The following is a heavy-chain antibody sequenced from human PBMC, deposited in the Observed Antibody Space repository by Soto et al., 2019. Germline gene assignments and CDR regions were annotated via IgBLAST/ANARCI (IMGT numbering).Heavy chain of an antibody. D-gene: IGHD2-8*02. CDR1: GFTVSSYG. V-gene: IGHV3-30*03. J-gene: IGHJ4*02. CDR3: TGERASGY. CDR2: ISRDGGTK. Sequence: QVQLVESGGGVVQPGRSLRLSCAVSGFTVSSYGMHWVRQAPGKGLEWVAVISRDGGTKYYADSVKGRFTISRDNSRNTLFLEMNSLRSDDMAGYYCTGERASGYWGQGTLVTVSS.